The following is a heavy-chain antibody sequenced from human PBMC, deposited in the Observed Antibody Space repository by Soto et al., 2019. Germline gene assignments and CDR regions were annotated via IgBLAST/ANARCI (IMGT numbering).Heavy chain of an antibody. Sequence: PGGSLSLSCAASGFTFSSYSMNWVRQAPGKGLEWVSYICSSRSTIYYADSVKRRFTLSSNNAKNSLYLQMNRLRAEDTAVYFCARDCPGSSTTCYGNEWFDAWVQGTLVTVSS. CDR2: ICSSRSTI. J-gene: IGHJ5*02. CDR3: ARDCPGSSTTCYGNEWFDA. V-gene: IGHV3-48*01. D-gene: IGHD2-2*01. CDR1: GFTFSSYS.